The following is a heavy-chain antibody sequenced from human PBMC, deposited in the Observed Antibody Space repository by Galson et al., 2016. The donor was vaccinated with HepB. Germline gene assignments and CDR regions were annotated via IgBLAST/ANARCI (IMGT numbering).Heavy chain of an antibody. CDR2: IDPDDSYT. Sequence: QSGAEVKEPGESLRISCQGSGYRLTDYWITWVRQVPGKGLQWMGRIDPDDSYTNYSPSFQGHVTISVDKSINTAYLQWSTLKASDTAIYYRARALEYGSRNYYDYYAMDVWGPGTTVIVSS. CDR1: GYRLTDYW. J-gene: IGHJ6*02. CDR3: ARALEYGSRNYYDYYAMDV. V-gene: IGHV5-10-1*01. D-gene: IGHD4-17*01.